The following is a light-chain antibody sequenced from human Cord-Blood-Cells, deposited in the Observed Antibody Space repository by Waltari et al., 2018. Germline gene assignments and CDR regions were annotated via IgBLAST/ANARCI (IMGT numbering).Light chain of an antibody. CDR1: QGISNC. CDR3: HKYHSAPST. CDR2: AAP. V-gene: IGKV1-27*01. Sequence: DIQMTQSPSSLSASVGDRVTITCRASQGISNCLAWYQQKPGQAPKLLIYAAPTLHSGGPSRYSGSGSATDLPLTLSSLQPHDVASHYCHKYHSAPSTLGPG. J-gene: IGKJ3*01.